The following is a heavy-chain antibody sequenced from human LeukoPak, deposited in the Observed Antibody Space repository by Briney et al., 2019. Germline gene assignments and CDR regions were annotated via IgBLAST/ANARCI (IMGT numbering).Heavy chain of an antibody. D-gene: IGHD3-22*01. V-gene: IGHV1-2*02. CDR3: ARGAMIVDGYMDV. CDR1: GYTFTGYY. Sequence: PEASVKVSCKASGYTFTGYYMHWVRQAPGQGLEWMGWINPNSGGTNYAQKFQGRVTMTRDTSISTAYMELSRLRSDDTAVYYCARGAMIVDGYMDVWGKGTTVTVSS. CDR2: INPNSGGT. J-gene: IGHJ6*03.